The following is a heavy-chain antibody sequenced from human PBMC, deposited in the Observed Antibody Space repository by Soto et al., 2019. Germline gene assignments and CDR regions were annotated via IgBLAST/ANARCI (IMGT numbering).Heavy chain of an antibody. J-gene: IGHJ4*02. V-gene: IGHV3-74*01. CDR1: GFTFSSDW. D-gene: IGHD6-6*01. CDR2: INTDGSDT. CDR3: VRDRPGPQRYFDY. Sequence: GGSLRLSCAASGFTFSSDWLHWVRQAPGKGLVWVSRINTDGSDTTYADSVKGRFTISRDNAKNTPYLQMNSLRAEDTAVYYCVRDRPGPQRYFDYWGQGNMVTVPA.